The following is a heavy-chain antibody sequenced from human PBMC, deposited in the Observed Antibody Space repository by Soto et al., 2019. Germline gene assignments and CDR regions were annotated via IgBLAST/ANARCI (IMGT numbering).Heavy chain of an antibody. D-gene: IGHD3-3*01. CDR2: IYHSGST. CDR3: ARGRRHYDFWSGYNYWFDP. CDR1: GYSISSGYY. V-gene: IGHV4-38-2*01. Sequence: SETLSLTCAVSGYSISSGYYWGWIRQPPGKGLEWIGRIYHSGSTYYNPSLKSRVTILVDTSKNQFSLKLSSVTAADTAVYHCARGRRHYDFWSGYNYWFDPWGQGTLVTVSS. J-gene: IGHJ5*02.